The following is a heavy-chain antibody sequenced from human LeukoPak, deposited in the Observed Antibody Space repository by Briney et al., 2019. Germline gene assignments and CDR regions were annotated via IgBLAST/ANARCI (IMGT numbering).Heavy chain of an antibody. J-gene: IGHJ4*02. CDR2: MYSSGST. CDR3: ARDPSHSAGYFDY. CDR1: GGSISSYY. Sequence: SETLSLTCTVSGGSISSYYWSWIRQPAGKGLEWIGRMYSSGSTNYNPSLKSRVTMSVDTSKNQFSLKLSSVTAADTAVYYCARDPSHSAGYFDYWDQGTLVTVSS. D-gene: IGHD6-13*01. V-gene: IGHV4-4*07.